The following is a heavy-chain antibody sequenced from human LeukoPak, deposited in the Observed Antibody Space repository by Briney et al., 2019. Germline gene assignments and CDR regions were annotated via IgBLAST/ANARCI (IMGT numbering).Heavy chain of an antibody. Sequence: GGSLRLSCVASGFTFSNYAMTWVRQAPGKGLEWVSVIGISGGSTYYADSVKGRFTISRDNSKNTLYLEMNSLRVEDTAVYYCAKVTTSSGYYSRFDHWGQGTLVTVSS. J-gene: IGHJ4*02. CDR1: GFTFSNYA. V-gene: IGHV3-23*01. D-gene: IGHD3-22*01. CDR2: IGISGGST. CDR3: AKVTTSSGYYSRFDH.